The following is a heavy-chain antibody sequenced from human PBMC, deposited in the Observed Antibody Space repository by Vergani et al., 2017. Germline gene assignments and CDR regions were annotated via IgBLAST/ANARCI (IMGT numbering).Heavy chain of an antibody. V-gene: IGHV4-39*01. J-gene: IGHJ4*02. Sequence: QLHLQESGPGLVKPSETVSLTCTVSGGSITSSSYYWGWIRQPPGKSLEWIGSIYYSGLTYYNPSLKSRVAISVDTSKNQFSLKVTSVTAADTAVYFCARQRPGSGWSPGDFDDWCQGILVTVSS. D-gene: IGHD6-19*01. CDR2: IYYSGLT. CDR3: ARQRPGSGWSPGDFDD. CDR1: GGSITSSSYY.